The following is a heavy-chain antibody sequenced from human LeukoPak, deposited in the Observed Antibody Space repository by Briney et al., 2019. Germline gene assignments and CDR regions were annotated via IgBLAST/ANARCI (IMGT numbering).Heavy chain of an antibody. J-gene: IGHJ4*02. Sequence: GGSLRLSCAASGFSFAPYWMSWVRQVPGKGLEWVATIKQDGSEKYYVDSVEGRFTVSRDNAKDSLYLQMNSLRVEDTALYNCARGGRFYFDYWGQGTLVTVSS. CDR3: ARGGRFYFDY. D-gene: IGHD3-3*01. CDR2: IKQDGSEK. CDR1: GFSFAPYW. V-gene: IGHV3-7*01.